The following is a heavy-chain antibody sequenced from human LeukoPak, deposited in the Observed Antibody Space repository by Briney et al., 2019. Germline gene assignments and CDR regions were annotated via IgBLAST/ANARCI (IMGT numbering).Heavy chain of an antibody. CDR2: ISSSSIYI. V-gene: IGHV3-21*01. D-gene: IGHD5-24*01. J-gene: IGHJ3*02. Sequence: GGSLRLSCTASGFTFGDYSMSWVRQAPGKGLEWVSSISSSSIYIYYVDSLKGRFTISRDNAKNSLYLQMNSLGAEDTAVYYCARGRDGYNLVDAFDIWGQGIMVTVSS. CDR1: GFTFGDYS. CDR3: ARGRDGYNLVDAFDI.